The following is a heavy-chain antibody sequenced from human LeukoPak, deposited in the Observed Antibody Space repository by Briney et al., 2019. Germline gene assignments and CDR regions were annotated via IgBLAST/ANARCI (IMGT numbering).Heavy chain of an antibody. J-gene: IGHJ1*01. Sequence: GRSLRLSCAASGFTLSSYGMTWGRQAPGKGLEWVANKRQDGSEKNYVDSVKGRFTISRDNAKNSLYLQMNSLRVEDTAVYFCMRQNRAYFFGHWGQGTLVTVSS. CDR3: MRQNRAYFFGH. V-gene: IGHV3-7*01. CDR1: GFTLSSYG. D-gene: IGHD3-3*01. CDR2: KRQDGSEK.